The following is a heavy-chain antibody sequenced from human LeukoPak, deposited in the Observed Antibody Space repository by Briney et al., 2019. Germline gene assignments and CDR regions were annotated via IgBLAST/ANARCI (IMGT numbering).Heavy chain of an antibody. J-gene: IGHJ4*02. CDR2: ISSNGIST. CDR1: GFTFSSYA. Sequence: GGSLRVSCAASGFTFSSYAMHWVRQAPGKGLEYVSAISSNGISTYYANSVKGRFTISRDNSKNTLYLQMGSLRAEDMAVYYCAREGVAASVDYWGQGTLVTVSS. D-gene: IGHD6-6*01. CDR3: AREGVAASVDY. V-gene: IGHV3-64*01.